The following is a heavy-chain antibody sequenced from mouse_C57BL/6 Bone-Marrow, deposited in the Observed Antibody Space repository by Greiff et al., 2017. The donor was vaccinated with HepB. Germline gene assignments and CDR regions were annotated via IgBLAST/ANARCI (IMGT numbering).Heavy chain of an antibody. J-gene: IGHJ3*01. CDR2: IDPSDSYT. CDR1: GYTFTSYW. CDR3: ARDYGSSYRFAY. D-gene: IGHD1-1*01. V-gene: IGHV1-59*01. Sequence: QVQLQQPGAELVRPGPSVKLSCKASGYTFTSYWMHWVKQRPGQGLEWIGVIDPSDSYTNYNQKFKGKATLTVDTSSSTAYMQLSSLTSEDSAVYYCARDYGSSYRFAYWGQGTLVTVSA.